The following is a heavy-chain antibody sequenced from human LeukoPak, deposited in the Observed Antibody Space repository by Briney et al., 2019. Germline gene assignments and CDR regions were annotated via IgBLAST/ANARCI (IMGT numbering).Heavy chain of an antibody. Sequence: VASVKVSCKASGYTFTSYTMHWGRQAPGQRLEWMGWIKTGSGNTKYSQDFQGRVTITRDTSASTPYMELSSLRSEGMAIYYCARHLASGPIFVYWGQGTLVTVSS. D-gene: IGHD6-6*01. CDR3: ARHLASGPIFVY. J-gene: IGHJ4*02. CDR2: IKTGSGNT. V-gene: IGHV1-3*03. CDR1: GYTFTSYT.